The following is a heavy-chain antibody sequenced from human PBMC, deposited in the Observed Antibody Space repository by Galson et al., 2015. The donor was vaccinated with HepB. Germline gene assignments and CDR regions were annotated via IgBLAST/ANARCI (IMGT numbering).Heavy chain of an antibody. CDR1: GYTFTSYY. D-gene: IGHD2-15*01. CDR2: INPSGGST. Sequence: SVKVSCKASGYTFTSYYMHWVRQAPGQGLEWMGVINPSGGSTTYAQKFQGRVTMTTDTSTSTVFMELSSLRSEDTAVYYCARAYLSGDIPDYWGQGTLVTVSS. J-gene: IGHJ4*02. V-gene: IGHV1-46*01. CDR3: ARAYLSGDIPDY.